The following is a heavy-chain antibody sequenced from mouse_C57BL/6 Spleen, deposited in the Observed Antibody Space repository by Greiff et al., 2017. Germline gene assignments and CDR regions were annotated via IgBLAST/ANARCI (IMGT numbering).Heavy chain of an antibody. CDR2: IYPGDGDT. J-gene: IGHJ2*01. Sequence: VQRVESGPELVKPGASVKISCKASGYAFSSSWMNWVKQRPGKGLEWIGRIYPGDGDTNYNGKFKGKATLTADKSSSTAYMQLSSLTSEDSAVYFCARSLHYYGSSLDYWGQGTTLTVSS. CDR3: ARSLHYYGSSLDY. D-gene: IGHD1-1*01. V-gene: IGHV1-82*01. CDR1: GYAFSSSW.